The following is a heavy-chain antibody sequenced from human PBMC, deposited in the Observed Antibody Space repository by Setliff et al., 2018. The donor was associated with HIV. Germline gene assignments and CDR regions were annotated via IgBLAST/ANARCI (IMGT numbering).Heavy chain of an antibody. Sequence: SETLSLTCAVYGRSFSGYYWNWIRQSPGKGLEWIGEINHSGGTNCNPSLKSRVTMSIDTSKNQFSLNVSSVTAADTAVYYCARGWGHDGFDVWGQGTMVA. CDR2: INHSGGT. CDR3: ARGWGHDGFDV. CDR1: GRSFSGYY. V-gene: IGHV4-34*01. D-gene: IGHD7-27*01. J-gene: IGHJ3*01.